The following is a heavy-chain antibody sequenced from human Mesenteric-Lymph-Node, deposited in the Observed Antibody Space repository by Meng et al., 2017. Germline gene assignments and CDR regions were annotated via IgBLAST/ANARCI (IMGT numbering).Heavy chain of an antibody. CDR2: ISSSGSTI. J-gene: IGHJ4*02. CDR3: ARDFLAYDFWSGYPHP. V-gene: IGHV3-48*03. Sequence: GGSLRLSCAASGFTFSSYEMNWVRQAPGKGLEWVSYISSSGSTIYYADSVKGRFTISRDNAKNSLYLQMNSLRAEDTAVYYCARDFLAYDFWSGYPHPRGQGTLVTVSS. D-gene: IGHD3-3*01. CDR1: GFTFSSYE.